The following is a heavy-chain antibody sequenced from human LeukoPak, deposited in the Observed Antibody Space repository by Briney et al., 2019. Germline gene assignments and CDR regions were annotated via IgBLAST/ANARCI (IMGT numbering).Heavy chain of an antibody. V-gene: IGHV3-23*01. J-gene: IGHJ6*02. CDR3: AKYIGMNYYYGMDV. Sequence: GGSLRLSCAASGFTFGNYAMSWGRQAPGQGLEWVSGIRGTGGSTYHADSVKGRFTISRDNSNNTLYLQMNSLRAEDTAVYYCAKYIGMNYYYGMDVWGQGTTVTVSS. CDR2: IRGTGGST. CDR1: GFTFGNYA.